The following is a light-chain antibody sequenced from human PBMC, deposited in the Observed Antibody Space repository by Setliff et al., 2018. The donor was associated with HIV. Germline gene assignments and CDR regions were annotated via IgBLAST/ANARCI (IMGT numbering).Light chain of an antibody. CDR1: SSNVGIYNL. J-gene: IGLJ2*01. Sequence: SALTQPVSMSGSPGQSITISCTGDSSNVGIYNLVSWYQHHPGKVPKLIIYEVNKRLSGVSPRFTGSKSGNTASLTIFGLQAEDEATYFCCSYAGDSTLVFGGGTK. V-gene: IGLV2-23*02. CDR2: EVN. CDR3: CSYAGDSTLV.